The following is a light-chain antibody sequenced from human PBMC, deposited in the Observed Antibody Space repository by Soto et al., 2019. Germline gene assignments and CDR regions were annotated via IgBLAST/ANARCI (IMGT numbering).Light chain of an antibody. V-gene: IGLV2-14*01. CDR1: SSDVGGYNY. Sequence: QSALTQPASVSGSPGQSITISCTGTSSDVGGYNYVSWYQQNPGKAPKLMIYDVNNRPSGVSYRFSGSKSGNTASLTISGLQAGDEADYYCSSYTSSSTRVFGTGTKLTVL. CDR2: DVN. J-gene: IGLJ1*01. CDR3: SSYTSSSTRV.